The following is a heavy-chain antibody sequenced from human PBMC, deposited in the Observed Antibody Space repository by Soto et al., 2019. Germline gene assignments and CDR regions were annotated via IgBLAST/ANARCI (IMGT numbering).Heavy chain of an antibody. D-gene: IGHD6-19*01. Sequence: QVQLVESGGGVVQPGRSLRLSCAASGFTFSSYGMHWVRQAPGKGLEWVAVISHDGSNKYYADSVKGRFTISRDNSKNTLYLQVNSLTTEDTAVYYCAKDRSSDWPEGIFDYWGQGTLVTVSS. CDR2: ISHDGSNK. CDR3: AKDRSSDWPEGIFDY. CDR1: GFTFSSYG. V-gene: IGHV3-30*18. J-gene: IGHJ4*02.